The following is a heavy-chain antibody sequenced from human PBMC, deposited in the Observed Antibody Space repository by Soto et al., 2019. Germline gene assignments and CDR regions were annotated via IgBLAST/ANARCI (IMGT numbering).Heavy chain of an antibody. Sequence: VGVLRLSCAASGFTFSSYAISLVLPAPRKGLEWASGISGSGGNTYYANSVKGRFTISRDNSKNTLYLQMNSLRAEDTAVYYCAKDLGSGGKKAGIDYWGQGTLVTVSS. J-gene: IGHJ4*02. V-gene: IGHV3-23*01. CDR3: AKDLGSGGKKAGIDY. CDR1: GFTFSSYA. D-gene: IGHD3-10*01. CDR2: ISGSGGNT.